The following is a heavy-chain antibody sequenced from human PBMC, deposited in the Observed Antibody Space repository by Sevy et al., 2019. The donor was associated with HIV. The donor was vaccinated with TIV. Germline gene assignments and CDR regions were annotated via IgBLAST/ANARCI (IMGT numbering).Heavy chain of an antibody. CDR1: GFTFRSYS. CDR2: ISDDRRYI. J-gene: IGHJ4*02. CDR3: ARGFTIFGVVSGIDY. D-gene: IGHD3-3*01. V-gene: IGHV3-21*01. Sequence: GGSLRLSCAASGFTFRSYSMNWVRQAPGKGLEWLSSISDDRRYIYYSDSVKGRFTISRANAKSSLYLQMNSLRVEDKAIYYCARGFTIFGVVSGIDYWGQGNLVTVSS.